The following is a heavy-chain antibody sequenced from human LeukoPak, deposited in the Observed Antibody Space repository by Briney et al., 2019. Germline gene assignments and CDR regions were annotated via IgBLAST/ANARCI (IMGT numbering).Heavy chain of an antibody. D-gene: IGHD1-1*01. CDR3: AKSGRGERGYFDY. Sequence: GGSLRLSCAASGFTFSSYWTHWVRHTPGKGLVWVSRIKGDGSSTSYADSVKGRFTISRDNSKNTLYLQMNSLRAEDTAVYYCAKSGRGERGYFDYWGQGTLVTVSS. V-gene: IGHV3-74*01. CDR1: GFTFSSYW. CDR2: IKGDGSST. J-gene: IGHJ4*02.